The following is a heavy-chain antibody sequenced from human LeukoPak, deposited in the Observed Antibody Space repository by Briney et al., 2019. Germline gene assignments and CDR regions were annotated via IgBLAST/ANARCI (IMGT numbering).Heavy chain of an antibody. D-gene: IGHD6-13*01. CDR1: GFTFSSYG. Sequence: GRSLRLSRAASGFTFSSYGMHWVRQAPGKGLEWVAVIWYDGSNKYYADSVKGRFTISRDNSKNTQYLQMNSLRVEDTAVYFCAKGDRRIAAAGTEYFQHWGQGTLVTVSS. CDR2: IWYDGSNK. CDR3: AKGDRRIAAAGTEYFQH. J-gene: IGHJ1*01. V-gene: IGHV3-33*06.